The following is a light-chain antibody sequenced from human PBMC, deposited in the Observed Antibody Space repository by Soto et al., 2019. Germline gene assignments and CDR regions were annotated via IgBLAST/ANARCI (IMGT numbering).Light chain of an antibody. CDR1: LTIRTW. Sequence: IQMTQSPSTLSASVGDRVTITCRASLTIRTWLAWFQQKPGKAPQLLIYAATTLQSGVPSRFSGSGSGTDFTLTINSLQPEDFATYYCQQLHSYPFTFGQGTRLEIK. V-gene: IGKV1-5*01. CDR3: QQLHSYPFT. CDR2: AAT. J-gene: IGKJ5*01.